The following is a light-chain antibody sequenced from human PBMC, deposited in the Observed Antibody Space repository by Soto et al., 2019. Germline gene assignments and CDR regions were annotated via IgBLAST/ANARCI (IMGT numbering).Light chain of an antibody. J-gene: IGLJ1*01. V-gene: IGLV2-14*01. CDR2: EVS. Sequence: QSALTQPASVSGSSGQSITISCSGTNSDIGSYNYVSWYLQHPGKAPKLIVLEVSNRPSGISDRFSGSKSGNTAYLTISGLQTEDEAVYYCNSFTSSNTLPYVFGTGTKVTV. CDR1: NSDIGSYNY. CDR3: NSFTSSNTLPYV.